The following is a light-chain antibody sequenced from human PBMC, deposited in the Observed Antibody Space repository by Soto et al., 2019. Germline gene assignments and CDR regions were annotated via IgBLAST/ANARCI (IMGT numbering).Light chain of an antibody. CDR2: AAS. V-gene: IGKV1-9*01. Sequence: IQLTQSPSSLSASVGDRVTITCRASQGISSFLAWYQQKPGKAPKLLIYAASTLQSGVPSRFGGSGSGTDFTLTISSLQPEDFATYYCLQLNSHPLTFGGGTKVELK. J-gene: IGKJ4*01. CDR1: QGISSF. CDR3: LQLNSHPLT.